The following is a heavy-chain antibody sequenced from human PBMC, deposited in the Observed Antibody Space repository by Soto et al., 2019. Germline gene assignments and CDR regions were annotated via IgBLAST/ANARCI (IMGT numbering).Heavy chain of an antibody. CDR2: IIPIFGTA. CDR1: GGTFSSYA. V-gene: IGHV1-69*13. Sequence: SVKVSCKASGGTFSSYAISWVRQAPGQGLEWMGGIIPIFGTANYAQNSQGRVTITADESTSTAYMELSSLRSEDTAVHYCARARYYYDSSGYSFFDYWGQGTLATYSS. J-gene: IGHJ4*02. CDR3: ARARYYYDSSGYSFFDY. D-gene: IGHD3-22*01.